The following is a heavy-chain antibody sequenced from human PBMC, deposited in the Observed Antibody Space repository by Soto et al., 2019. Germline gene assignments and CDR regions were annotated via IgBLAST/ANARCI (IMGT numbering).Heavy chain of an antibody. D-gene: IGHD6-19*01. CDR1: GFTFSNYV. Sequence: EVQLLESGGGLVQPGGSLRLSCAASGFTFSNYVMSWVRQAPGKGLEWVSGIGASGDNTDYADSVKGRFTISRDNSKNTLYLRMNSLRAEDTAMYYCAKWGSSGWPLLGMDVWGQGTTVTVSS. CDR2: IGASGDNT. J-gene: IGHJ6*02. CDR3: AKWGSSGWPLLGMDV. V-gene: IGHV3-23*01.